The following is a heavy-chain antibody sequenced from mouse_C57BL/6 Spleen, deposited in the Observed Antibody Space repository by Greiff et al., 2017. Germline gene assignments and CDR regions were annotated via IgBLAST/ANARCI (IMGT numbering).Heavy chain of an antibody. V-gene: IGHV1-22*01. J-gene: IGHJ3*01. CDR2: INPNNGGT. CDR3: ARGGDGSWFAY. CDR1: GYTFTDYN. D-gene: IGHD2-3*01. Sequence: VQLQQSGPELVKPGASVKMSCKASGYTFTDYNMHWVKQSHGKSLEWIGYINPNNGGTSYNQKFKGQATLTVNKSSSTAYMELRSLTSEDPAVYYCARGGDGSWFAYWGQGTLVTVSA.